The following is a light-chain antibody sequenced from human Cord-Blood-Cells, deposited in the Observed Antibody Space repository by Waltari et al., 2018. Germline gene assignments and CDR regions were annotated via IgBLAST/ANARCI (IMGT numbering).Light chain of an antibody. CDR3: SSYTSSSTWV. CDR2: DVS. CDR1: SSDVGGYNY. Sequence: QSALIQPASVSGSPGQSITISCTGTSSDVGGYNYVSWYQQPPGKAPKLMIYDVSKRPSGVSNRFSGSKSGNTASLTISGLQAEDEADYYCSSYTSSSTWVFGGGTKLTVL. J-gene: IGLJ3*02. V-gene: IGLV2-14*01.